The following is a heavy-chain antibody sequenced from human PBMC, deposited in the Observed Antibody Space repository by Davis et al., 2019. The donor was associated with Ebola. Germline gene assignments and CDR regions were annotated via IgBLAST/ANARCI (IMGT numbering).Heavy chain of an antibody. CDR1: GFTFSSYT. Sequence: GESLKISCAASGFTFSSYTMNWVRQAPGKGLEWVSTISDGGRNIHYADSVKGRFTISRDDFKNTLFLQMNTLRAEDTAVYYCTTRLVNHFDYWGQGTLVTVSS. J-gene: IGHJ4*02. CDR3: TTRLVNHFDY. CDR2: ISDGGRNI. V-gene: IGHV3-23*01. D-gene: IGHD6-19*01.